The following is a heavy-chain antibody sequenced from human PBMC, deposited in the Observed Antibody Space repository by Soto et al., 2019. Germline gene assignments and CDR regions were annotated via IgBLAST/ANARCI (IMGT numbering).Heavy chain of an antibody. CDR2: ISAYNGNT. J-gene: IGHJ4*02. CDR3: ARDYSSSWYGGPNDY. CDR1: GYTFTSYG. V-gene: IGHV1-18*04. Sequence: ASVKVSCKASGYTFTSYGISWVRQAPGQGLEWMGWISAYNGNTNYAQKLQGRVTMTTDTSTSTAYMELRSLRSDDTAVYYCARDYSSSWYGGPNDYWGQGTLVTASS. D-gene: IGHD6-13*01.